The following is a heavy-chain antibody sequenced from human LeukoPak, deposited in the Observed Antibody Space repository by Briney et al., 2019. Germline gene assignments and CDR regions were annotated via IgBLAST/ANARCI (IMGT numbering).Heavy chain of an antibody. CDR2: INPNSGDT. V-gene: IGHV1-2*06. CDR3: ARDKGRDGYTAFDY. D-gene: IGHD5-24*01. Sequence: ASVKVSCKASGYTFIGYYMHWVRQAPGQGLEWMGRINPNSGDTNYAQKFQGRVTITRDTSISTAYMELSRLRSDDTAVYYCARDKGRDGYTAFDYWGQGTLVTVSS. CDR1: GYTFIGYY. J-gene: IGHJ4*02.